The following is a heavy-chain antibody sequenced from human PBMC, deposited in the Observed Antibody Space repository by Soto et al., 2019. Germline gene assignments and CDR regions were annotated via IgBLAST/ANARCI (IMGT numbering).Heavy chain of an antibody. D-gene: IGHD2-2*01. Sequence: ASVKVSCKASGYTFTVYYMHWVLQAPGQGLEWMGWINPNSGGTNYAQKFQGWVTMTRDTSISTAYMELSRLRSDDTAVYYCARGQRGGNVPDVWGQGTTVTVSS. V-gene: IGHV1-2*04. CDR3: ARGQRGGNVPDV. CDR2: INPNSGGT. J-gene: IGHJ6*02. CDR1: GYTFTVYY.